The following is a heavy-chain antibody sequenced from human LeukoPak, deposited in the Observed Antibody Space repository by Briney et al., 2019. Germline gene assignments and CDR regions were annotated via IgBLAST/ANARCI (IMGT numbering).Heavy chain of an antibody. CDR2: IVGSGGAT. J-gene: IGHJ3*02. Sequence: GGSLSLYCAVSGFAFSSYGMTCVRQAPGKGLELVSVIVGSGGATYYADSVKGRFTISRDNSKNTLYLQMNSLRAEDTAVYYCAKDLRFGEYDAFDIWGRGTMVTVSS. CDR1: GFAFSSYG. CDR3: AKDLRFGEYDAFDI. D-gene: IGHD3-10*01. V-gene: IGHV3-23*01.